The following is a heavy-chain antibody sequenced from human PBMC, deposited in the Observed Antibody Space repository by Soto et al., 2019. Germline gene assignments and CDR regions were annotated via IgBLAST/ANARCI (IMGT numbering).Heavy chain of an antibody. CDR1: GFTFSRYA. CDR3: PKWTYYYGSGLPTYFGMDG. CDR2: ISGSGGST. D-gene: IGHD3-10*01. Sequence: GGSLRLSCAASGFTFSRYAMSWVRQAPGKGLEWVSAISGSGGSTYYADSVKGRFTISRDNSKNTLYLQMNSLRAEDTAVYYCPKWTYYYGSGLPTYFGMDGWVQGTTGTVSS. V-gene: IGHV3-23*01. J-gene: IGHJ6*02.